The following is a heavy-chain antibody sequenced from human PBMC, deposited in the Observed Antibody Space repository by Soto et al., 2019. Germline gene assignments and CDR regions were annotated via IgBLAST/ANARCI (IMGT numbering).Heavy chain of an antibody. J-gene: IGHJ6*02. V-gene: IGHV1-69*13. CDR2: IIPIFGTA. Sequence: SVKVSCKASGGTFSSYAISWVRQAPGQGLEWMGGIIPIFGTANYAQKFQGRVTITADESTSTAYMELSSLRAEDTAVYYCARDGGGYCSSTSCYDYYYYYGMDVWGQGTTVTVSS. CDR1: GGTFSSYA. D-gene: IGHD2-2*03. CDR3: ARDGGGYCSSTSCYDYYYYYGMDV.